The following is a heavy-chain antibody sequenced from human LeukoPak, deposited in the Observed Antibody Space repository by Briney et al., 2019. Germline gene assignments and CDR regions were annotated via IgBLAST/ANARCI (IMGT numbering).Heavy chain of an antibody. CDR3: AREKESIDYGDSRISWYFDL. J-gene: IGHJ2*01. V-gene: IGHV4-59*01. Sequence: SETLSLTCAVYGGSFSGYYWTWIRQPPGKGLEWIGFIYYSGNTNYNPSLKSRVTISVDTSKNQFSLKLTSVTAADRAVYYCAREKESIDYGDSRISWYFDLWGRGILVTVSS. CDR2: IYYSGNT. CDR1: GGSFSGYY. D-gene: IGHD4-17*01.